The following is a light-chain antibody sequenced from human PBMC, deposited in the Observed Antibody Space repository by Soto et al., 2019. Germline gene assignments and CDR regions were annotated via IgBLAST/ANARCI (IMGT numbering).Light chain of an antibody. CDR2: KAS. J-gene: IGKJ1*01. Sequence: DVQMTQSPSTLSRSVGDRVTITCRASQTISSWLAWYQQKPGKAPKLLIYKASTLKSGVPSRFSGSGSGTEFTLTISSLRPDDFATYYCQHYNSYSEAFGQGTKVDIK. CDR1: QTISSW. V-gene: IGKV1-5*03. CDR3: QHYNSYSEA.